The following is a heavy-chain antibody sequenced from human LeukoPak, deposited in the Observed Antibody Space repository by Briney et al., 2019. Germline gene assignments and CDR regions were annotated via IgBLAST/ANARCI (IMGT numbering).Heavy chain of an antibody. D-gene: IGHD3-9*01. J-gene: IGHJ3*02. V-gene: IGHV4-59*01. CDR3: ARGGVLRYFDWPLGDAFDI. CDR1: GGSISSYY. CDR2: IYYSGST. Sequence: MTSETLSLTCTVSGGSISSYYWSWIRQPPGKGLEWIGYIYYSGSTNYNPALKSRVTISVDTSKNQFSLKLSSVTAGDTAVYYCARGGVLRYFDWPLGDAFDIWGQGTMVTVSS.